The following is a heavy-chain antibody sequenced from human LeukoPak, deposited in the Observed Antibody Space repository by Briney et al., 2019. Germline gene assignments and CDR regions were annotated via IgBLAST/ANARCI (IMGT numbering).Heavy chain of an antibody. CDR2: IWYGGSNK. J-gene: IGHJ6*03. D-gene: IGHD2-2*01. V-gene: IGHV3-33*08. CDR3: AKGIRGHCSSTSCYGNYMDV. Sequence: GGSLRLSCAASGFTFSSYGMHWVRQAPGKGLEWVAVIWYGGSNKYYADSVKGRFTISRGNSKNTLYPQMNSLRAEDTAVYYCAKGIRGHCSSTSCYGNYMDVWGKGTTVTVSS. CDR1: GFTFSSYG.